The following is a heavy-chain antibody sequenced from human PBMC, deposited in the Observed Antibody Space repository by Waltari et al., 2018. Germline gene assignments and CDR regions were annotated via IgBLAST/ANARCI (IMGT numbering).Heavy chain of an antibody. J-gene: IGHJ6*02. D-gene: IGHD3-16*01. V-gene: IGHV4-59*01. CDR1: GGSLTTYY. Sequence: QVQLHESGPGLVRPSETLSLTCTVSGGSLTTYYLSWVRRPPGKGLEFIGYIHDSGDTNYSPSLKSRVSMSIDTSKKQFSLKVSSVTAADSAMYYCARVHGSESPLSWGTDVWGQGTAVTVSS. CDR3: ARVHGSESPLSWGTDV. CDR2: IHDSGDT.